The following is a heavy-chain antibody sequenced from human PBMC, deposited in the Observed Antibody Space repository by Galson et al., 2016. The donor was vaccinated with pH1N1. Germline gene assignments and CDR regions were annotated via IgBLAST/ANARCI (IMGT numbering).Heavy chain of an antibody. Sequence: SCKASGYTFTTYHLHWVRQAPGQGLKWMGMINPSAGATDYAQNFQGRVTLTSDTSTNTVYMELSSLRSDDTAVYFCVRESHGGYFDYWGQGTLVTASP. CDR3: VRESHGGYFDY. CDR1: GYTFTTYH. J-gene: IGHJ4*02. V-gene: IGHV1-46*01. D-gene: IGHD2-15*01. CDR2: INPSAGAT.